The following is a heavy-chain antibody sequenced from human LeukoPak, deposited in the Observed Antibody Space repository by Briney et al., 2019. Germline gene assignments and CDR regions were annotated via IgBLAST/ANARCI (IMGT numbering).Heavy chain of an antibody. D-gene: IGHD2-2*01. J-gene: IGHJ4*02. V-gene: IGHV4-61*02. CDR1: GGSISSGSYY. CDR2: VYTSGGT. CDR3: ARGRYCSSTSCPPNY. Sequence: SQTLSLTCTVSGGSISSGSYYWSWIRQPAGKGLEWIGRVYTSGGTNYNPSLKSRVTISVDTSKNQFSLKLSSVTAADTAVYYCARGRYCSSTSCPPNYWGQGTLVTVSS.